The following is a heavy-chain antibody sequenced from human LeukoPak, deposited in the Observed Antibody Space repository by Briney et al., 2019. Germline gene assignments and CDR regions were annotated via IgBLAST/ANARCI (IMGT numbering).Heavy chain of an antibody. CDR1: GLSFSDYY. V-gene: IGHV3-11*01. Sequence: GGSLRLSCAASGLSFSDYYMSWIRQAPGKGLEWVSYISSSGNTIYYADSVKGRFTISRDNAKNSLYLQMNSLRAEDTAVYYCARDQYYYDSSAPPLYWGQGTLVTVSS. CDR2: ISSSGNTI. CDR3: ARDQYYYDSSAPPLY. J-gene: IGHJ4*02. D-gene: IGHD3-22*01.